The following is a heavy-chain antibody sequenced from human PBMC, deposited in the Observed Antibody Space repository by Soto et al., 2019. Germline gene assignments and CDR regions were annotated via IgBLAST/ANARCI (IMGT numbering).Heavy chain of an antibody. D-gene: IGHD3-9*01. CDR2: ISGSGGST. CDR3: AKHNYDILTGPHGFDI. V-gene: IGHV3-23*01. Sequence: GGSLRLSCAASGFTFSSYAMSWVRQAPGKGLEWVSAISGSGGSTYYADSVKGRFTISRDNSKNTLYLQMNSLRAEDTAVYYCAKHNYDILTGPHGFDIWGQGTMVTV. CDR1: GFTFSSYA. J-gene: IGHJ3*02.